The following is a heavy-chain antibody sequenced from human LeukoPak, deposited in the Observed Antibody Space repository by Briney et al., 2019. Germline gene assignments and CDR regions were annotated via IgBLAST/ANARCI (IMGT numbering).Heavy chain of an antibody. Sequence: SQTLSLTCTVSGGSISSGGYYWSWIRQHPGKGLEWIGYIYYSGSTYYNPSLKSRVTISVDTSKNQFSLKLSSVTAADTAVYYCARGEADTISGVVILDAFDIWGQGTMVTVSS. J-gene: IGHJ3*02. CDR1: GGSISSGGYY. CDR2: IYYSGST. V-gene: IGHV4-31*03. D-gene: IGHD3-3*01. CDR3: ARGEADTISGVVILDAFDI.